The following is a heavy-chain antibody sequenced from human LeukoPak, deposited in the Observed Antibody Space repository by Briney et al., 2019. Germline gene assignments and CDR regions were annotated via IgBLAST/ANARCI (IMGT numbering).Heavy chain of an antibody. CDR2: IYYSGST. Sequence: SETLSLTCTVSGDSISSSSYYWGWIRQPPGKGLEWIGSIYYSGSTYYNPSLKSRVTISVDTSKNQFSLKLSSVTAADTAVYYCARAVAAKIYYYYMDVWGKGTTVTVSS. CDR3: ARAVAAKIYYYYMDV. CDR1: GDSISSSSYY. D-gene: IGHD1-26*01. V-gene: IGHV4-39*07. J-gene: IGHJ6*03.